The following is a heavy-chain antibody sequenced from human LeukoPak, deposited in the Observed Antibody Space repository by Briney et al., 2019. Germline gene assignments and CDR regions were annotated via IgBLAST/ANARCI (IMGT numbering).Heavy chain of an antibody. J-gene: IGHJ4*02. CDR1: GFTFTSYY. CDR2: INPSSGST. CDR3: ARGHSTSWSLRGYCDF. D-gene: IGHD6-13*01. V-gene: IGHV1-46*01. Sequence: PGGSLRLSCAASGFTFTSYYMHWVRQAPGQGLEWMGIINPSSGSTSIAQKFQGRVTMTGDTSTSTVYLELSSLRSEDTAIYYCARGHSTSWSLRGYCDFWGQGTLVTVSS.